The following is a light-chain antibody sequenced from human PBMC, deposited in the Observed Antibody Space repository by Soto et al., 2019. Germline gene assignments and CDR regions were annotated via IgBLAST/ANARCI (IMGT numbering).Light chain of an antibody. V-gene: IGLV2-8*01. CDR3: SSYAGTYIV. CDR1: SSDVGGYDY. J-gene: IGLJ1*01. CDR2: DVS. Sequence: QSVLTQPPSASGSPGQSVAISCIGTSSDVGGYDYVSWYQQHPGKAPKLMIYDVSKRPSGVPDRFSGSKSGNTASLTVSGLQAEDEADYYCSSYAGTYIVFGTG.